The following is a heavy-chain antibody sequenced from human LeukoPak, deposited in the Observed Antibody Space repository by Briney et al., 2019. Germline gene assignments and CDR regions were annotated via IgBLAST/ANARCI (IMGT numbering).Heavy chain of an antibody. D-gene: IGHD3-22*01. V-gene: IGHV4-31*03. Sequence: SETLSLTCTVSGGSISSGGYYWSWIRQHPGKGLEWIGYIYYSGSTYYNPSLKSRVTISVDTSKNQFSLKLSSVTAADTAVYYCARSRRDDSSGLIDYWGQGTLVTVSP. CDR2: IYYSGST. CDR3: ARSRRDDSSGLIDY. J-gene: IGHJ4*02. CDR1: GGSISSGGYY.